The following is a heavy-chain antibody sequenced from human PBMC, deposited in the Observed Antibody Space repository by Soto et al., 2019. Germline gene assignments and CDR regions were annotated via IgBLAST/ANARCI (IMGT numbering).Heavy chain of an antibody. CDR2: IKQDGSEK. V-gene: IGHV3-7*05. Sequence: GGSLRLSCAASGFTFSSYWMSWVRQAPGKGLEWVANIKQDGSEKYYVDSVKGRFTISRDNAKNSLYLQMNSLRAEDTAVYYCAREGDYVSYYFDYWGQGTLVTVSS. J-gene: IGHJ4*02. D-gene: IGHD4-17*01. CDR1: GFTFSSYW. CDR3: AREGDYVSYYFDY.